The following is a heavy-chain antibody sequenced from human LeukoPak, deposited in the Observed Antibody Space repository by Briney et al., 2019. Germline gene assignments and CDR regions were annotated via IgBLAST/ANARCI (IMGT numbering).Heavy chain of an antibody. J-gene: IGHJ4*02. Sequence: SVKVSCKASGGTFSSYAISWVRQAPGQGLEWMGGIIPIFGTANYAQKFQGRVTITADESTSTAYMELSSLRSEDTAVYYCARDPHPGYSSESDYWSQGTPVTVSS. CDR1: GGTFSSYA. CDR2: IIPIFGTA. V-gene: IGHV1-69*13. D-gene: IGHD6-25*01. CDR3: ARDPHPGYSSESDY.